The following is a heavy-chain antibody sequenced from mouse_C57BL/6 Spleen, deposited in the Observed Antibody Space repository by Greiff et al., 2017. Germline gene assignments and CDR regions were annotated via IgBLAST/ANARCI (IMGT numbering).Heavy chain of an antibody. Sequence: VQLQQPGAELVKPGASVKMSCKASGYTFTSYWITWVKQRPGQGLEWIGDIYPGSGSTNYNEKFKSKATLTVDTSSSTAYRQLSSLTSEDSAVYDCARWGGRDYYAMDYWGQGTSVTVSS. CDR1: GYTFTSYW. D-gene: IGHD3-3*01. CDR2: IYPGSGST. V-gene: IGHV1-55*01. CDR3: ARWGGRDYYAMDY. J-gene: IGHJ4*01.